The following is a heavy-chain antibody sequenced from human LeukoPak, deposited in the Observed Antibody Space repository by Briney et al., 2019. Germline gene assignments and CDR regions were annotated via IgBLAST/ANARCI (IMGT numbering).Heavy chain of an antibody. Sequence: ASVKVSCKAAGYTFTGYYMHWVRQAPGQGLEWMGWINPNSGGTNYAQKFQGRVTMTRDTSISTAYMELSRLRSDDTAVYYCARDRYSYGYLYYYSMDVWGKGTTVTVSS. J-gene: IGHJ6*03. CDR1: GYTFTGYY. CDR3: ARDRYSYGYLYYYSMDV. CDR2: INPNSGGT. D-gene: IGHD5-18*01. V-gene: IGHV1-2*02.